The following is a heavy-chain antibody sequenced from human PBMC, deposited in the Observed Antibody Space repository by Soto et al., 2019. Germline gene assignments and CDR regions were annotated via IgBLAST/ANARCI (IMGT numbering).Heavy chain of an antibody. CDR1: GYTFSNYG. Sequence: QVQLVQSGGEVKKAGASVKVSCKASGYTFSNYGINWVRQAPGQGREWMGWISGYNGNTNYAQTLPGRVTMTTDTSTSPAYMELRSLRYDDTAVYYCASGGISWSAEYYQHWGQGTLVIVSS. CDR3: ASGGISWSAEYYQH. V-gene: IGHV1-18*01. CDR2: ISGYNGNT. J-gene: IGHJ1*01. D-gene: IGHD6-13*01.